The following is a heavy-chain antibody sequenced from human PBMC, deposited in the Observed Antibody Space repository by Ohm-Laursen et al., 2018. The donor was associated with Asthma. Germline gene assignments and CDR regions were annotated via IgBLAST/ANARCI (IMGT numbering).Heavy chain of an antibody. V-gene: IGHV3-15*01. CDR1: GFTFSNAW. J-gene: IGHJ4*02. D-gene: IGHD3-10*01. Sequence: GSLRLSCSASGFTFSNAWMSWVRQAPGKGLEWVGRIKSKTDGGTTDYAAPVKGRFTISRDDSKNTLYLQMNSLKTEDTAVYYCTTSSLWFREWEYWGQGTLVTVSS. CDR2: IKSKTDGGTT. CDR3: TTSSLWFREWEY.